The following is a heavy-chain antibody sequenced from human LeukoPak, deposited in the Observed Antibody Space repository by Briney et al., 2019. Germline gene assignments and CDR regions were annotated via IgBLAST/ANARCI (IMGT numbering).Heavy chain of an antibody. D-gene: IGHD6-19*01. V-gene: IGHV3-21*01. CDR3: ARDRGSGWFYDIDY. Sequence: KTGGSLRLSCAASGFTFSSYSMNWVRQAPGKGLEWVSSISFTSGYIYYADSAKGRFTISRDNAKNSLCLQMYSLRAEDTAVYYCARDRGSGWFYDIDYWGQGTLVTVSS. CDR1: GFTFSSYS. CDR2: ISFTSGYI. J-gene: IGHJ4*02.